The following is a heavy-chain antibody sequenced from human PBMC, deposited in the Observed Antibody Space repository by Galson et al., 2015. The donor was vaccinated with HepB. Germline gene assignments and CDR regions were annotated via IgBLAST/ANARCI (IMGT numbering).Heavy chain of an antibody. V-gene: IGHV3-33*08. D-gene: IGHD4-23*01. CDR1: GFTFSSYG. CDR3: ARDPGGGNSPFDY. Sequence: SLRLSCAASGFTFSSYGMHWVRQAPGKGLEWVAVIWYDGSNKYYADSVKGRFTISRDNSKNMLLLQMSRLSAEDTAVYYCARDPGGGNSPFDYWGQGTVVTVSS. CDR2: IWYDGSNK. J-gene: IGHJ4*02.